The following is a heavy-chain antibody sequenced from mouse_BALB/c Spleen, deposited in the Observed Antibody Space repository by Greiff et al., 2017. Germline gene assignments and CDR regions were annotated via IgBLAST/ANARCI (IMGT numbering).Heavy chain of an antibody. D-gene: IGHD2-9*01. V-gene: IGHV1S135*01. CDR2: IDPYNGGT. CDR1: GYAFTSYN. J-gene: IGHJ2*01. Sequence: EVKLVESGPELVKPGASVKVSCKASGYAFTSYNMYWVKQSHGKSLEWIGYIDPYNGGTSYNQKFKGKATLTVDKSSSTAYMHLNSLTSEDSAVYYCATYYGYDFDYWGQGTTLTVSS. CDR3: ATYYGYDFDY.